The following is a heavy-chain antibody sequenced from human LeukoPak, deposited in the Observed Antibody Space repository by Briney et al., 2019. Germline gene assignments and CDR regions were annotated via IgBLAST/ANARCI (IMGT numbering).Heavy chain of an antibody. D-gene: IGHD4-17*01. CDR2: IIPIFGTA. J-gene: IGHJ4*02. Sequence: SVKVSCKASGGTFSSYAISWVRQAPGQGLEWMGGIIPIFGTANYAQKFQGRVTITADESTSTAYMELSSLRFEDTAVYYCARGFYGDYRGINLNYFDYWGQGTLVTVSS. CDR1: GGTFSSYA. V-gene: IGHV1-69*13. CDR3: ARGFYGDYRGINLNYFDY.